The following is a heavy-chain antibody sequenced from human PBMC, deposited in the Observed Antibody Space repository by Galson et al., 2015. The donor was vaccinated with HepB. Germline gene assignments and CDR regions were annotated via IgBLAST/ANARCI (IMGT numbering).Heavy chain of an antibody. CDR2: MNPNSGNT. J-gene: IGHJ4*02. Sequence: QSGAEVKKPGTSVKVSCKASGYTFTSYDINWVRQATGQGLEWMGWMNPNSGNTGYAQKFQGRVTMTRNTSISTAYMELSSLRSEDTAVYYCARGVPYYDYIWGSYLTHRYYFDYWGQGTLVTVSS. V-gene: IGHV1-8*01. CDR1: GYTFTSYD. D-gene: IGHD3-16*02. CDR3: ARGVPYYDYIWGSYLTHRYYFDY.